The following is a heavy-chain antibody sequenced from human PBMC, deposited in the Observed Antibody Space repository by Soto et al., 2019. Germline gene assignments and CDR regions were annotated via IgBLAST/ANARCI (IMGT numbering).Heavy chain of an antibody. J-gene: IGHJ4*02. V-gene: IGHV3-23*01. CDR1: GFTFRTYA. CDR3: ARELDIVVVPSAISY. CDR2: ISGSNGRT. D-gene: IGHD2-2*02. Sequence: PGGSLRLSCAAPGFTFRTYAMNWVRQAPGKGLEWVSTISGSNGRTYYADSVKGRFTISGDNSKDTLFLQMNSLRAEDTAIYYCARELDIVVVPSAISYWGQGTLVTVSS.